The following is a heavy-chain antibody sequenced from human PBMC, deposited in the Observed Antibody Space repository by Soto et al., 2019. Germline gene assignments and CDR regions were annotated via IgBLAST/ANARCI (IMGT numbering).Heavy chain of an antibody. CDR1: ADIFTKYY. CDR2: LNPDSGGT. V-gene: IGHV1-2*02. Sequence: ASVKVSCKASADIFTKYYINWVRQAPGQGLEWMGWLNPDSGGTKFAPKFQGRVTMTRDTSISSAYMEISGLRSDDTAVYYCATERRPRFLEWLYPYFDYWGQ. J-gene: IGHJ4*01. D-gene: IGHD3-3*01. CDR3: ATERRPRFLEWLYPYFDY.